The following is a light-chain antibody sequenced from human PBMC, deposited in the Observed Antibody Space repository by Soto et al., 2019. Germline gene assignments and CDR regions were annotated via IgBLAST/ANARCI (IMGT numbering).Light chain of an antibody. CDR1: ISNIGSNT. CDR2: NNN. CDR3: AAWDDSLNGPV. V-gene: IGLV1-44*01. Sequence: QSVLTQPPSASGTPGQRVSISCSGSISNIGSNTVSWYQQLPGTAPKLLIYNNNQRPPGVPDRFSGSKSGTSASLAIGGLQSEDEADYYCAAWDDSLNGPVFGGGTKLTVL. J-gene: IGLJ2*01.